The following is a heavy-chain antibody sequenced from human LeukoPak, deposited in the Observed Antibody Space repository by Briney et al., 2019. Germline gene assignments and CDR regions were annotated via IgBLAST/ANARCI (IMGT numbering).Heavy chain of an antibody. CDR1: GFTLSTYT. CDR3: AREYSSSSGRAFDI. CDR2: ISSSSTTI. J-gene: IGHJ3*02. V-gene: IGHV3-48*02. Sequence: GGSLRLSCAASGFTLSTYTMNWVRQAPGKGLQWFSYISSSSTTIYYADSVKGRFTISRDNAKNSLYLQMNRLRDEDTAVYYCAREYSSSSGRAFDIWGQGTMVTVSS. D-gene: IGHD6-6*01.